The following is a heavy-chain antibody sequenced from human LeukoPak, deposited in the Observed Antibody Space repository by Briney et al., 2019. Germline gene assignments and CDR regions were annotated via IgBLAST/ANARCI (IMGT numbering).Heavy chain of an antibody. CDR3: ARAPRDSSTMLDR. J-gene: IGHJ5*02. D-gene: IGHD6-13*01. V-gene: IGHV1-46*01. CDR1: GYTFTSFW. CDR2: INPSDGST. Sequence: GASVKVSCKASGYTFTSFWIQWVRQAPGQRLEWMGLINPSDGSTTYTHRFQGRVTVTRDTSTSTVYMDLSSLRSEDTAVYYCARAPRDSSTMLDRWGQGTLVTVSS.